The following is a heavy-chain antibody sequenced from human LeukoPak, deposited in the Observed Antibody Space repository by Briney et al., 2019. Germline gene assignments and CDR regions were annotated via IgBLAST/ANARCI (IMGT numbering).Heavy chain of an antibody. CDR2: IKQDGSEK. CDR1: GFTFSSYW. J-gene: IGHJ5*02. Sequence: GGSLRLSCAASGFTFSSYWMSWVRQAPGKGLEWVANIKQDGSEKYYVDSVKGRFTISRDNAKNSLYLQMNSLRAEDTAVYYCARDLTPCHSTNCYSFPWFDPWGQGTLVTVSS. D-gene: IGHD2-2*01. CDR3: ARDLTPCHSTNCYSFPWFDP. V-gene: IGHV3-7*01.